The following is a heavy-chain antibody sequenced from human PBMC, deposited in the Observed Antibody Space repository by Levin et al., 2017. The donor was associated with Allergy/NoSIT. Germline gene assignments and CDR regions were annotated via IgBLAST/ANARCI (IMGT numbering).Heavy chain of an antibody. CDR3: AKVKIGYYGSDWYFDL. CDR2: ISYDGSNK. CDR1: GFTFSSYG. D-gene: IGHD3-10*01. V-gene: IGHV3-30*18. Sequence: PGGSLRLSCAASGFTFSSYGMHWVRQAPGKGLEWVAVISYDGSNKYYADSVKGRFTISRDNSKNTLYLQMNSLRAEDTAVYYCAKVKIGYYGSDWYFDLWGRGTLVTVSS. J-gene: IGHJ2*01.